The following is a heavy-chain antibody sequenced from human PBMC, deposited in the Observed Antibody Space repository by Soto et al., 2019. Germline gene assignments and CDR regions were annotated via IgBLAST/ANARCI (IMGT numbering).Heavy chain of an antibody. Sequence: GGSLRLSCAASGFPFSNYAMTWVRQAPGKGLEWVSALSGSGVSTYYADSVMGRFTISRDNSKNTVYLQMNSLRAEDTAVYYCAKIESRFFYDSTGYYPFDPWGQGTLVTVSS. D-gene: IGHD3-22*01. J-gene: IGHJ5*02. CDR2: LSGSGVST. CDR3: AKIESRFFYDSTGYYPFDP. CDR1: GFPFSNYA. V-gene: IGHV3-23*01.